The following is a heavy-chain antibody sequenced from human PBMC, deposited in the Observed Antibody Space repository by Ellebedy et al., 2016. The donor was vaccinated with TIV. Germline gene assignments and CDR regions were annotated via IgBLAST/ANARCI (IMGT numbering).Heavy chain of an antibody. CDR2: IDPSDPRGSYT. CDR3: ARHELGSNAAFDS. D-gene: IGHD6-13*01. CDR1: GYNYIIYW. J-gene: IGHJ4*02. Sequence: GESLKISCKGSGYNYIIYWISWVRQMPGKGLEWMGRIDPSDPRGSYTTYSPSFQGHVTLSIDKSINTAYLQWSSLKASDTATYYCARHELGSNAAFDSWGQGTVVTVSS. V-gene: IGHV5-10-1*01.